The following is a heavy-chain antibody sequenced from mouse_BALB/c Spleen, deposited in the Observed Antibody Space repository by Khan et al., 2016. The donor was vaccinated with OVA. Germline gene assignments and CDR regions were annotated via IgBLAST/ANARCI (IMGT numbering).Heavy chain of an antibody. CDR1: GYSITSGYG. Sequence: EVQLQQSGPGLVKPSQSLSLTCTVTGYSITSGYGWNWIRQFPGNQLEWMGYISYNGSTNYNPFLKSRISITRATSKNQFFLQLNSVTTEDTATYYCARTARIKYWGQGTTLTVSA. J-gene: IGHJ2*01. V-gene: IGHV3-2*02. D-gene: IGHD1-2*01. CDR2: ISYNGST. CDR3: ARTARIKY.